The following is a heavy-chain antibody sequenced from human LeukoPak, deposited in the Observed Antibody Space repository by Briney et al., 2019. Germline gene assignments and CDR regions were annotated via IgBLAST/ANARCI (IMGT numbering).Heavy chain of an antibody. CDR2: ISSSSSYI. CDR1: GFTFSSYS. Sequence: GGSLRLSCAASGFTFSSYSMNWVRQAPGKGLEWVSSISSSSSYIYYADSVKGRFTISRDNAKNSLYLQMNSLRAEDTAVYYCARGVGSGYYYGMDVWGQGTTVTVSS. CDR3: ARGVGSGYYYGMDV. D-gene: IGHD2-15*01. J-gene: IGHJ6*02. V-gene: IGHV3-21*01.